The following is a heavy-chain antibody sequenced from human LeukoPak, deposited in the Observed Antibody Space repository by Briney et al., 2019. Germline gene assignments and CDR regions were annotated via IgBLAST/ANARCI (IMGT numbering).Heavy chain of an antibody. D-gene: IGHD6-19*01. CDR1: GGSVSSYY. CDR2: IYYSGST. V-gene: IGHV4-59*02. J-gene: IGHJ4*02. Sequence: SETLSLTCTVSGGSVSSYYWSWIRQPPGKGLEWIGYIYYSGSTNYNPSLKSRVTISVNTSKNQFSVKLSSVTAADTAVYYCARYLIAVAGYFDYWGQGTLVTVSS. CDR3: ARYLIAVAGYFDY.